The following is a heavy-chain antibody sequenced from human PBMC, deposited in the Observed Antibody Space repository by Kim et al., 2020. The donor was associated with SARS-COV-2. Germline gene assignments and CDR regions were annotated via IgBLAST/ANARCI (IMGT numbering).Heavy chain of an antibody. V-gene: IGHV3-74*03. CDR1: GFTFRTYW. CDR3: TTSESPQGIVVAGLYY. J-gene: IGHJ4*02. D-gene: IGHD2-15*01. CDR2: IAGDGSGT. Sequence: GGSLRLSCAASGFTFRTYWMHWVRQTPGKGPVWVSRIAGDGSGTTYADSVKGRFTISRDNAKNTLFLQMNSLRTEDTALYYCTTSESPQGIVVAGLYYWGQGTLVTVAS.